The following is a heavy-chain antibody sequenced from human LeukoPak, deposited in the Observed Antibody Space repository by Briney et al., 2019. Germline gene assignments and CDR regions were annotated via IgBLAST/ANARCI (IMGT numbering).Heavy chain of an antibody. CDR2: ISSSGST. Sequence: SETLSLTCTVSGDSISSVDYYWRWIRQPAGTGLEWIGRISSSGSTNYNPSLKSRVTISVDTSKNQFSLKLSSVTAADTAVYFCARSSLAVYFDYWGQGTLVTASS. CDR3: ARSSLAVYFDY. V-gene: IGHV4-61*02. D-gene: IGHD6-19*01. J-gene: IGHJ4*02. CDR1: GDSISSVDYY.